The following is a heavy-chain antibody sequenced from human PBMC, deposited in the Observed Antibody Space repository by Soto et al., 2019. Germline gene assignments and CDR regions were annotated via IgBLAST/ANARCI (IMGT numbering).Heavy chain of an antibody. CDR1: GFTFSNYW. V-gene: IGHV3-74*01. D-gene: IGHD1-20*01. Sequence: EVQLVESGGGLVQPGGSLRLSCAASGFTFSNYWIHWVRQAPGKGLVWVSRIKGDGINTNYADSVEGRFTISRDNAKNTVYVQLNSLRAEDTAAYYCARGIPGHYGFDVWGQGTMVTVSS. CDR2: IKGDGINT. CDR3: ARGIPGHYGFDV. J-gene: IGHJ3*01.